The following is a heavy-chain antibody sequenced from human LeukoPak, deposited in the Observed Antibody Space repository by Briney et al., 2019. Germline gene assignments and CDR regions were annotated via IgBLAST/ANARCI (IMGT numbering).Heavy chain of an antibody. J-gene: IGHJ4*02. D-gene: IGHD3-10*01. V-gene: IGHV1-69*13. CDR3: ARANYYGSGSYSFGFDY. CDR2: IIPIFGTA. CDR1: GGTFSSYA. Sequence: SVKVSCKASGGTFSSYAISWVRQAPGQGLEWMGGIIPIFGTANYAQKFQGRVTITADESTSTAYMEPSSLRSEDTAVYYCARANYYGSGSYSFGFDYWGQGTLVTVSS.